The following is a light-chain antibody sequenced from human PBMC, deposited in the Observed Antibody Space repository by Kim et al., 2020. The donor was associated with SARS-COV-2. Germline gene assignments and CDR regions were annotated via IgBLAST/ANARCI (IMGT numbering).Light chain of an antibody. CDR3: SSYAGTNNLI. V-gene: IGLV2-8*01. CDR1: SSEVGGYNY. J-gene: IGLJ2*01. Sequence: GHAETSPCTGTSSEVGGYNYVSWYQQHTGKAPKLMIYEVTKRPSGVPDRFSGSKSGNTASLTVSGLQAEDEADYYCSSYAGTNNLIFGGGTQLTVL. CDR2: EVT.